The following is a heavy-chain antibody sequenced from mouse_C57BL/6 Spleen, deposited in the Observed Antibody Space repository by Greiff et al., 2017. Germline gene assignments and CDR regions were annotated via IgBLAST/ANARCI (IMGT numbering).Heavy chain of an antibody. Sequence: EVKLMESGGGLVKPGGSLKLSCAASGFTFSSYAMSWVRQTPEKRLAWVATISDGGSYTYYPDNVKGRFTLSRDNAKNNLYLQMSHLKSEDTAMYYCARGWIYYGNYGFAYWGQGTLVTVSA. D-gene: IGHD2-1*01. CDR2: ISDGGSYT. CDR3: ARGWIYYGNYGFAY. CDR1: GFTFSSYA. V-gene: IGHV5-4*03. J-gene: IGHJ3*01.